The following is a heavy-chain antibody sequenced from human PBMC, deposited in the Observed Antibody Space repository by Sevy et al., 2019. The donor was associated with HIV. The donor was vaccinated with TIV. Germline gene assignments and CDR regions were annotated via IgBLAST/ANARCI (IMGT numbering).Heavy chain of an antibody. CDR2: ISYDGSNK. D-gene: IGHD3-22*01. Sequence: GGSLRLSCAASGFTFSSYAMHWVRQAPGKGLEWVAVISYDGSNKYYADSVKGRFTISRDNSKNTLYLQMNSLRAEDTAVCYCARGTDYDSSGYLDYWGQGTLVTVSS. CDR1: GFTFSSYA. CDR3: ARGTDYDSSGYLDY. V-gene: IGHV3-30-3*01. J-gene: IGHJ4*02.